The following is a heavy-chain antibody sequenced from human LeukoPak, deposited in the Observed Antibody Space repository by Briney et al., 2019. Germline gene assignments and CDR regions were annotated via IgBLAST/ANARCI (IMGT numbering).Heavy chain of an antibody. V-gene: IGHV4-34*01. CDR3: ARRGPGGYYDSSCYQFDF. J-gene: IGHJ4*02. CDR1: GGSFSGYY. CDR2: INHSGST. Sequence: SETLSLTCAVYGGSFSGYYWSWLRQPPGKGVEWIGEINHSGSTNYNPSLKRRVTISVETFKKQFSLKQRSADAADTAVYYCARRGPGGYYDSSCYQFDFWGQGTLVTVSS. D-gene: IGHD3-22*01.